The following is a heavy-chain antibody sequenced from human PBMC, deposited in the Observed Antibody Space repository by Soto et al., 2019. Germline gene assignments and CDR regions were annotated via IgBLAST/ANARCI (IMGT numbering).Heavy chain of an antibody. J-gene: IGHJ5*02. Sequence: QVQLVQSGAEMKKPGSSVKVSCNASGGTFSSYSINWVRQAPGQGLEWMGRIFAIVGIANNAQKFQGRVTITADKSTSTAYMELSSLRSEDTAIYYCARQVDIVATTPGWLDPWGQGTLVIVSS. CDR2: IFAIVGIA. CDR1: GGTFSSYS. CDR3: ARQVDIVATTPGWLDP. D-gene: IGHD5-12*01. V-gene: IGHV1-69*02.